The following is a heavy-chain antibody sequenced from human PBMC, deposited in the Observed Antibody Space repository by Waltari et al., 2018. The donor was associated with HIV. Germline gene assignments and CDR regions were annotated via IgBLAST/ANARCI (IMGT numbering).Heavy chain of an antibody. J-gene: IGHJ6*02. CDR2: MLSDGSSK. V-gene: IGHV3-30*02. CDR1: GFTFSGYD. D-gene: IGHD4-4*01. CDR3: AKNGATLTTSSYYYYYGMDV. Sequence: QVQLVESGGGVVQPGGSLRLSCGASGFTFSGYDMHWVRQAPGKGREWVTYMLSDGSSKNYADSVKGRFTISRDNSKNTVYLQMNSLRPEDTAVYFCAKNGATLTTSSYYYYYGMDVWGQGTTVTVSS.